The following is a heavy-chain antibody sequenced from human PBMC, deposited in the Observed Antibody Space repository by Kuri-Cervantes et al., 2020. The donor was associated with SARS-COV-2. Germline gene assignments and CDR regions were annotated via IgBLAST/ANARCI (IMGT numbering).Heavy chain of an antibody. J-gene: IGHJ6*02. V-gene: IGHV3-33*08. CDR1: GFTFSNYA. D-gene: IGHD1-7*01. Sequence: GESLKISCVASGFTFSNYAIHWVRQAPGKGLEWVAVIWYDGSNKYYVDSVKGRFTISRDNSKNTLYLQMNSLRAEDTAVYYCAAELVAAYGMDVWGQGTTVTVSS. CDR3: AAELVAAYGMDV. CDR2: IWYDGSNK.